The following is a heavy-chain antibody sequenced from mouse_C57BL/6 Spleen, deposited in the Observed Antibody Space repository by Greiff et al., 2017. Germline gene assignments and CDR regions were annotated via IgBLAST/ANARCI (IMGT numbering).Heavy chain of an antibody. Sequence: EVQVVESGGDLVKPGGSLKLSCAASGFTFSSYGMSWVRQTPDKRLEWVATISSGGSYTYYPDSVKGRFTISRDNANNTLYLQMSSLKSEDTAMYYGARHGYYGSSYWYFDVWGTGTTVTVSS. J-gene: IGHJ1*03. CDR2: ISSGGSYT. CDR3: ARHGYYGSSYWYFDV. V-gene: IGHV5-6*01. CDR1: GFTFSSYG. D-gene: IGHD1-1*01.